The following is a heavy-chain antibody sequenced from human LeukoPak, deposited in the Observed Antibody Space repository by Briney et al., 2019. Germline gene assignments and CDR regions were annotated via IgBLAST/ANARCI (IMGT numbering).Heavy chain of an antibody. V-gene: IGHV1-24*01. J-gene: IGHJ4*02. D-gene: IGHD3-9*01. CDR1: GYTLTELS. CDR3: ARDMFDWLFEDLEIGVSFDS. CDR2: FDPEDGET. Sequence: ASVKVSCKVSGYTLTELSMHWVRQAPGKGLEWMGGFDPEDGETIYAQKFQGRVTMTEDTSTDTAYMELSSLRSEDTAVYYCARDMFDWLFEDLEIGVSFDSWGQGTLVTVSS.